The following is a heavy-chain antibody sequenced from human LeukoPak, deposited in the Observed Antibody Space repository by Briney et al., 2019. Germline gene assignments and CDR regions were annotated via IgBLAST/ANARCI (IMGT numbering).Heavy chain of an antibody. Sequence: ASVKVSCKASGYTFTSYYMHWVRQAPGQGLEWMGIINPSGGSTSYAQKLQGRVTMTRDTSTSTVYMELSSLRSEDTAVYYCARIYAFLVGAHPYFGISWGQGTLVTVSS. CDR2: INPSGGST. D-gene: IGHD1-26*01. J-gene: IGHJ5*02. CDR3: ARIYAFLVGAHPYFGIS. V-gene: IGHV1-46*04. CDR1: GYTFTSYY.